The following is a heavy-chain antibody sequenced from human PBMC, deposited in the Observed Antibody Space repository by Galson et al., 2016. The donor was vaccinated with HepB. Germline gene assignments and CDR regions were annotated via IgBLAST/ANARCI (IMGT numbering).Heavy chain of an antibody. CDR3: ARQVRPGVDP. Sequence: QSGAEVKKPGESLKISCKGSGYSFTSYWIGWVRQMPGKGLEWMGIIYPGDSDTRYSPSFPGPVTISADTSIRHAYLQWGSLKASDTAMYYCARQVRPGVDPWGRGTLVTVSS. V-gene: IGHV5-51*01. J-gene: IGHJ5*02. CDR1: GYSFTSYW. CDR2: IYPGDSDT. D-gene: IGHD2-2*01.